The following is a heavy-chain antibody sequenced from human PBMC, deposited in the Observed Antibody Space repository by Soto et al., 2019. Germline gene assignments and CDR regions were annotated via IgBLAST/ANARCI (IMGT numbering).Heavy chain of an antibody. Sequence: SVKVSCKASGGTFSSYAISWERQAPGQGLEWMGGIIPIFGSANYAQKFQGRVTITADESTSTAYMELSSLRSEDTSVYYCASPPIGILTGYSVLQYWGHGTLVTVSS. J-gene: IGHJ4*01. CDR2: IIPIFGSA. D-gene: IGHD3-9*01. CDR3: ASPPIGILTGYSVLQY. V-gene: IGHV1-69*13. CDR1: GGTFSSYA.